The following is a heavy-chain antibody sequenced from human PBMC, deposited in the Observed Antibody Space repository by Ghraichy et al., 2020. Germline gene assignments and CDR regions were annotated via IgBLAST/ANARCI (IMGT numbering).Heavy chain of an antibody. J-gene: IGHJ3*02. CDR3: ARGQYCSGGSCYSGAFDI. Sequence: GGSLRLSCAASGFTFSSYAMHWVRQAPGKGMEYVSAISSNGGSTYYANSVKGRFTISRDNSKNTLYLQMGSLRAEDMAVYYCARGQYCSGGSCYSGAFDIWGQGTMVTVSS. D-gene: IGHD2-15*01. V-gene: IGHV3-64*01. CDR1: GFTFSSYA. CDR2: ISSNGGST.